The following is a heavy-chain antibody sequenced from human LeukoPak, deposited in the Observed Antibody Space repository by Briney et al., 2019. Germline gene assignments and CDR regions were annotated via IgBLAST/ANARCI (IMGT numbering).Heavy chain of an antibody. J-gene: IGHJ1*01. CDR2: IIPIFGIA. Sequence: SVKVSCKASGGTFSSYAISWVRQAPGQGLEWMGGIIPIFGIANYAQKFQGRVTITADESTSTAYMELSSLRSEDTAVYYCATRSSGWYEDFQHWGQGTLVTVSS. V-gene: IGHV1-69*01. CDR1: GGTFSSYA. D-gene: IGHD6-19*01. CDR3: ATRSSGWYEDFQH.